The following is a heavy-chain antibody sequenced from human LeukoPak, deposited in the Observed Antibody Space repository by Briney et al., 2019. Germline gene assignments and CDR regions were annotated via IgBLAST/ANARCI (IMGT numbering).Heavy chain of an antibody. CDR3: ARDVRRFLEWLLYDAFDI. CDR2: ISAYNGNT. Sequence: ASVKVSCKASGYTFTSYGISWVRQAPGQGLEWMGWISAYNGNTNYAQKLQGRVTMTTDTSTSTAYMELRSLRSDDTAVYYCARDVRRFLEWLLYDAFDIWGQGTMVTVSS. D-gene: IGHD3-3*01. J-gene: IGHJ3*02. CDR1: GYTFTSYG. V-gene: IGHV1-18*01.